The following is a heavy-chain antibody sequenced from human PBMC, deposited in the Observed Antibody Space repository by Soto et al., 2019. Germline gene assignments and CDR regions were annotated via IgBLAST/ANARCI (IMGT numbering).Heavy chain of an antibody. D-gene: IGHD6-6*01. CDR2: ISAYNGNT. J-gene: IGHJ4*02. CDR3: ARDLEYSSSSGPHGY. V-gene: IGHV1-18*01. CDR1: GYTFTSYG. Sequence: QVQLVQSGAEVKKPGASVKVSCKASGYTFTSYGISWVRQAPGQGLDWMGWISAYNGNTNYAQKLQDRVTMTTDTSTSTAYMELRSLRSDDTAVYYCARDLEYSSSSGPHGYWGQGTLVTVSS.